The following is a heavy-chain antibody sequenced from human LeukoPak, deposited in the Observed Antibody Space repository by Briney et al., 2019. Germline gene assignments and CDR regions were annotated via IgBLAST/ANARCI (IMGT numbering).Heavy chain of an antibody. CDR2: ISGSGGTA. Sequence: PGGSLRLSCAASGFTFSDYYMSWVRQAPGMGLEWVSAISGSGGTAYYADSVKGRFTISRDNSKNTLYLQMNSLRAEDTAVYYCARHGSTSSDDYFQHWGQGTLVTVSS. CDR3: ARHGSTSSDDYFQH. CDR1: GFTFSDYY. D-gene: IGHD2/OR15-2a*01. V-gene: IGHV3-23*01. J-gene: IGHJ1*01.